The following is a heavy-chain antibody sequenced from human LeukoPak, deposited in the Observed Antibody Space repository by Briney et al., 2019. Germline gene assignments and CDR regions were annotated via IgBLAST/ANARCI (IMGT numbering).Heavy chain of an antibody. CDR1: GGSFSGYY. CDR2: INHSGST. CDR3: ARVTTNYYDSSGYPDAFDI. D-gene: IGHD3-22*01. J-gene: IGHJ3*02. V-gene: IGHV4-34*01. Sequence: PSETLSLTCAVYGGSFSGYYWSWIRQPPGKGLEWIGEINHSGSTNYNPSLKSRVTISVDTSKNQFSLKLSSVTAADTAVYYCARVTTNYYDSSGYPDAFDIWGQGTMVTVSS.